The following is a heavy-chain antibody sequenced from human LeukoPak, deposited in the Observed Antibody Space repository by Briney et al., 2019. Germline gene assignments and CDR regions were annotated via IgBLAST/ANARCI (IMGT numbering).Heavy chain of an antibody. D-gene: IGHD2-2*01. CDR1: GFTFSNAW. Sequence: TGGSLRLSCAASGFTFSNAWMSWVRQAPGKGLEWVGRIKSKTDGGTTDYAAPVKGRFTISRDDSKNTLYLQMNSLKTEDTAVYYCTTAARVVVPAAMSPTYYYYYYMDVWGKGTTVTISS. CDR2: IKSKTDGGTT. CDR3: TTAARVVVPAAMSPTYYYYYYMDV. V-gene: IGHV3-15*01. J-gene: IGHJ6*03.